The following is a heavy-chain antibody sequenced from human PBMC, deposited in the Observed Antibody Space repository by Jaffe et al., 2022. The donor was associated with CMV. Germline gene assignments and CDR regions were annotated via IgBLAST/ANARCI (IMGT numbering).Heavy chain of an antibody. CDR1: GFTFSSYA. CDR3: AKDSSTYCSGGSCYPTQTDY. D-gene: IGHD2-15*01. V-gene: IGHV3-23*04. CDR2: ISGSGGST. J-gene: IGHJ4*02. Sequence: EVQLVESGGGLVQPGGSLRLSCAASGFTFSSYAMSWVRQAPGKGLEWVSAISGSGGSTYYADSVKGRFTISRDNSKNTLYLQMNSLRAEDTAVYYCAKDSSTYCSGGSCYPTQTDYWGQGTLVTVSS.